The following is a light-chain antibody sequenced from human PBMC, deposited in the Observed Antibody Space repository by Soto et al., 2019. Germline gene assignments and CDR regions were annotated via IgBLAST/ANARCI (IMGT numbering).Light chain of an antibody. CDR1: QSVTSY. V-gene: IGKV3-11*01. J-gene: IGKJ1*01. CDR3: QQFSA. Sequence: VLTQSPSTLSLSPGERATLSCRASQSVTSYLAWYQQKPGQAPRLLIYDASDRASGIPARFSGRGSGTDFSLTISSLEPEDFAVYYCQQFSAFGQGTKVAIK. CDR2: DAS.